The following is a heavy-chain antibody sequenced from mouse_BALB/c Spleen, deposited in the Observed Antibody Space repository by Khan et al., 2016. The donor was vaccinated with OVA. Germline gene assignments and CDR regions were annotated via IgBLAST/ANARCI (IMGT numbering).Heavy chain of an antibody. CDR1: GFSFSSYS. D-gene: IGHD1-1*01. CDR3: PRHRGYYGQNPYFDY. V-gene: IGHV5-6-4*01. J-gene: IGHJ2*01. Sequence: EVELVESGGGLVRPGGSLKLSCAASGFSFSSYSMSWVRQTPEKRLEWVATISSGGSYTYYPDRVKGRFTISRDNAKKALYLQMSRQKSEATAMYYCPRHRGYYGQNPYFDYWGQGTTLTVSS. CDR2: ISSGGSYT.